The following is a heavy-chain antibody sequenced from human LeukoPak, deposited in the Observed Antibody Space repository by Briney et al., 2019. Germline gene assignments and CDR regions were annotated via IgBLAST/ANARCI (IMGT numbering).Heavy chain of an antibody. CDR2: ISAYNGNT. CDR1: GYTFTSYG. CDR3: ARDDGDGYNFPYFDY. J-gene: IGHJ4*02. Sequence: ASVKVSCKASGYTFTSYGISWVRQAPGQGLEWMGLISAYNGNTNYAQKLQGRVTMTTDTSTSTAYMELRSLRSDDTAVYYCARDDGDGYNFPYFDYWGQGTLVTVSS. V-gene: IGHV1-18*01. D-gene: IGHD5-24*01.